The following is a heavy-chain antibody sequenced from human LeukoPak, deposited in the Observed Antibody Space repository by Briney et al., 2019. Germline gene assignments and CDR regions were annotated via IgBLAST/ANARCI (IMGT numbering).Heavy chain of an antibody. V-gene: IGHV3-23*01. J-gene: IGHJ4*02. CDR3: AKDSDVDTAMGY. CDR2: ISGSGGST. CDR1: GFTFSSYA. Sequence: PGGSLHLSCAASGFTFSSYAMSWVRQAPGKGLEWVSAISGSGGSTYYADSVKGRFTISRDNSKNTLYLQMNSLRAEDTAVYYCAKDSDVDTAMGYWGQGTLVTVSS. D-gene: IGHD5-18*01.